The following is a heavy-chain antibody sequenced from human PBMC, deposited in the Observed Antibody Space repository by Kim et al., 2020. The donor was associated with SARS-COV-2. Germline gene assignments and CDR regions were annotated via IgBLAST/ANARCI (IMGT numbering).Heavy chain of an antibody. Sequence: VKGRCTISRDNSKNTLYLQMNSLRAEDTAVYYCAKDRFSSGWYGVAFDIWGQGTMVTVSS. D-gene: IGHD6-19*01. V-gene: IGHV3-23*01. CDR3: AKDRFSSGWYGVAFDI. J-gene: IGHJ3*02.